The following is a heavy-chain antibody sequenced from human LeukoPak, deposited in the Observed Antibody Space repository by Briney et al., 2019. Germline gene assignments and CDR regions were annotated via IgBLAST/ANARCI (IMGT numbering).Heavy chain of an antibody. J-gene: IGHJ4*02. CDR2: ISWNSGSI. CDR3: AKDLYSSGWYTASPY. Sequence: GRSLRLSCAASGFTFDDYAMHWVRQAPGKGLEWVSGISWNSGSIGYADSVKGRFTISRDNAKNSLYLQMNSLRAEDTALYYCAKDLYSSGWYTASPYWGQGTLVTVSS. CDR1: GFTFDDYA. D-gene: IGHD6-19*01. V-gene: IGHV3-9*01.